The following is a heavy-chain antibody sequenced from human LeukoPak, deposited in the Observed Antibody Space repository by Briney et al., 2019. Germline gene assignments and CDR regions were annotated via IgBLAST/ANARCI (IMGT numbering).Heavy chain of an antibody. V-gene: IGHV4-4*02. CDR1: GGSISISNW. J-gene: IGHJ4*02. CDR3: ASRPYSSARNFDY. D-gene: IGHD6-19*01. Sequence: KPSGTLSLTCAVSGGSISISNWWTWVRQPPEKGLEWIGEIYHSGSTNYNPSLKSRVTISVDKSKNQFSLKLSSVTAADTAVYYCASRPYSSARNFDYWGQGTLVTVSS. CDR2: IYHSGST.